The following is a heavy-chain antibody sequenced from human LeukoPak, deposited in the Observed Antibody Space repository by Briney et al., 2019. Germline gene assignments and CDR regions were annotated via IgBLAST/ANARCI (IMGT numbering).Heavy chain of an antibody. CDR3: AKDRPYYFDY. CDR1: GFTFDDYG. J-gene: IGHJ4*02. CDR2: ISGSGGST. V-gene: IGHV3-23*01. Sequence: PGGSLRLSCAASGFTFDDYGMSWVRQAPGKGLEWVSAISGSGGSTYYADSVKGRFTISRDNSKNTLYLQMNSLRAEDTAVYYCAKDRPYYFDYWGQGTLVTVSS.